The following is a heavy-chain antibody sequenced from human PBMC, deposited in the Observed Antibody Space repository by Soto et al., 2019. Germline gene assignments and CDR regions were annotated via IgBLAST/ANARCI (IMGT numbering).Heavy chain of an antibody. CDR2: IIPIFGTA. CDR1: GGTFSSYA. V-gene: IGHV1-69*13. CDR3: ARERWGYCGSTSCPNWFDP. Sequence: SVKVSCKASGGTFSSYAISWVRQAPGQGLEWMGGIIPIFGTANYAQKFQGRVTITADESTSTAYMELSSLRSEDTAVYYCARERWGYCGSTSCPNWFDPWGQGTLVTIS. D-gene: IGHD2-2*01. J-gene: IGHJ5*02.